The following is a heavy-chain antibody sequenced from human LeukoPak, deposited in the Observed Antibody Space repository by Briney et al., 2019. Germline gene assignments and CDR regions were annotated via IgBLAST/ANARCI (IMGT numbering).Heavy chain of an antibody. CDR2: IYGGDST. J-gene: IGHJ4*02. D-gene: IGHD4-17*01. CDR3: AGGFYGDCGDS. CDR1: GFTASSNY. V-gene: IGHV3-66*01. Sequence: GGTLRLSCAPSGFTASSNYMTWVRHAPGKGLEWVSTIYGGDSTYYADSVKGRFTISRDNSQNTLYLQMNSLRAADTAVYYCAGGFYGDCGDSWGQGTLVTVSS.